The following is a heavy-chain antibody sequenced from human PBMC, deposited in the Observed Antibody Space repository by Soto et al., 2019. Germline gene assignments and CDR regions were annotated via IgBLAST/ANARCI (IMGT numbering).Heavy chain of an antibody. J-gene: IGHJ4*02. D-gene: IGHD2-15*01. V-gene: IGHV2-5*02. CDR1: GFSLTTTRMG. CDR2: IYWDDDK. Sequence: QITLKESGPPLVRPAQTLTLTCAFSGFSLTTTRMGVAWLRQPPGKALEWLALIYWDDDKRSSPSLKNRLTVSKDTSTNRVVLTITNISPDDTGTYFCAHAGDFDLLSFDRWGPGTLVTVSS. CDR3: AHAGDFDLLSFDR.